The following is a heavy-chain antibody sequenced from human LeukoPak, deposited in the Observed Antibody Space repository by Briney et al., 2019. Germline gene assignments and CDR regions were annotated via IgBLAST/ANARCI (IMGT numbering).Heavy chain of an antibody. CDR2: ITPNSGAT. CDR3: ARGSVTGGWYLNLGQ. V-gene: IGHV1-2*02. Sequence: VASVKVSCKASGYTFTGYYLHWVRQAPGQGLEWMGWITPNSGATNYALKFQGRVTMTRDTSIGTAYMELSGLTSDDTAVYYCARGSVTGGWYLNLGQWGQGTLVTVSS. CDR1: GYTFTGYY. D-gene: IGHD6-19*01. J-gene: IGHJ4*02.